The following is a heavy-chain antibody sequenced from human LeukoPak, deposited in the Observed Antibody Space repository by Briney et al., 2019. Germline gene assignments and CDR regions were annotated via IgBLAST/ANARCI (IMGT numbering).Heavy chain of an antibody. CDR2: ISNNGGFT. Sequence: PGWSLRLSCSASGFTSRSYAMHWVRQAPGKGLEYVSAISNNGGFTYYADSVKGRFTISRDNSKNTLYLQMSSLRAEDTAIYYCVRLNSAYDYWGQGTLVTVSS. V-gene: IGHV3-64D*06. D-gene: IGHD5-12*01. CDR3: VRLNSAYDY. CDR1: GFTSRSYA. J-gene: IGHJ4*02.